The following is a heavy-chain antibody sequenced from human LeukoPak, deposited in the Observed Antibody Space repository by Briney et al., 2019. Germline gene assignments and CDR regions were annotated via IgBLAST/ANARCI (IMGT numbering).Heavy chain of an antibody. CDR2: ISWNSGSI. V-gene: IGHV3-9*01. J-gene: IGHJ3*02. CDR1: GFTFDDYA. D-gene: IGHD6-19*01. CDR3: AKIPARLGAFDI. Sequence: GRSLRLSCAASGFTFDDYAMHWVRQAPGKGLEWVSGISWNSGSIGYADSVKGRFTISRDIAKNSLYLQMNSLRAEDTALYYCAKIPARLGAFDIWGQGTMVTVSS.